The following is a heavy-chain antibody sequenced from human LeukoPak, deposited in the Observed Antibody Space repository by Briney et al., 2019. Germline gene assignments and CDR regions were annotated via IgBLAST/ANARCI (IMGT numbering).Heavy chain of an antibody. V-gene: IGHV3-15*01. Sequence: PGGSLRLSCAASGFTFSNAWMSWVRQAPGKGLEWVGRIKSKTDGGTTDYAAPVKDRFTISRDDSKNTLYLQMNSLKTEDTAVYYCTTDQYYDSSGYSGVDYWGQGTLVTVSS. D-gene: IGHD3-22*01. CDR2: IKSKTDGGTT. J-gene: IGHJ4*02. CDR1: GFTFSNAW. CDR3: TTDQYYDSSGYSGVDY.